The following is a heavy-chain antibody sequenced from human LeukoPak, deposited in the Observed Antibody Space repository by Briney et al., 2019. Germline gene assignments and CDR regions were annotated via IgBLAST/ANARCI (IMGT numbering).Heavy chain of an antibody. CDR2: IRYDESNK. D-gene: IGHD6-19*01. CDR3: ARILYSSGWDY. Sequence: GSLRLSCTASGFTFSSYGMHWVRQAPGKGLEWVAFIRYDESNKYYADSVKGRITISRDNSKNTLYLQMNSLRAEDTAVYYCARILYSSGWDYWGQGTLVTVSS. V-gene: IGHV3-30*02. J-gene: IGHJ4*02. CDR1: GFTFSSYG.